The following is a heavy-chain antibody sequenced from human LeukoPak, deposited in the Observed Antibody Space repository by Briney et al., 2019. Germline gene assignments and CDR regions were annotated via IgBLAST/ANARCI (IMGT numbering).Heavy chain of an antibody. D-gene: IGHD3-22*01. CDR2: INPNSGGT. V-gene: IGHV1-2*02. Sequence: ASVKVSCKASGYTFTGYYMHWVRQAPGQGLEWMGWINPNSGGTNYAQKFQGRVTMTRDTSISTAYMELSRLRSDDTAVYYCARGPPTPHYDSSGYYVAYDDYWGQGTLVTVSS. CDR1: GYTFTGYY. J-gene: IGHJ4*02. CDR3: ARGPPTPHYDSSGYYVAYDDY.